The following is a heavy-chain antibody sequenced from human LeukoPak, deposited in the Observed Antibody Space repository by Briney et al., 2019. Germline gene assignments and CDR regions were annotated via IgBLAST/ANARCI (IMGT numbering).Heavy chain of an antibody. D-gene: IGHD6-13*01. V-gene: IGHV4-61*02. CDR3: ASGYGTEQQLVK. CDR2: IYTSGST. J-gene: IGHJ4*02. CDR1: GGSISSGSYY. Sequence: SETLSLTCTVSGGSISSGSYYWSWIRQPAGKGLEWIGRIYTSGSTNYNPSLKSRVTISVDTSKNQFSLKLSSVTAADTAVYYCASGYGTEQQLVKWGQGTLVTVSS.